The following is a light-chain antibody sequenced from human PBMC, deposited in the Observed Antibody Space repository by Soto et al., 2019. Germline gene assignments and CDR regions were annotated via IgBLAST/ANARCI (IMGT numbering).Light chain of an antibody. Sequence: EVVLTQSPATLSLSPGERATLSCRASQSVSSSYLAWYQQKTAQAPRILIYGESSRATGIPDRLSGSGSGTDLNLTISRLEPEDFAVYYCQKYGSSPRTCGQGTKVDIK. V-gene: IGKV3-20*01. J-gene: IGKJ1*01. CDR1: QSVSSSY. CDR2: GES. CDR3: QKYGSSPRT.